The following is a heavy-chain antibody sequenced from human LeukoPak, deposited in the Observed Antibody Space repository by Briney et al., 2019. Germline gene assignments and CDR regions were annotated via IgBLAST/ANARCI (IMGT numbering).Heavy chain of an antibody. J-gene: IGHJ3*02. V-gene: IGHV4-34*01. CDR1: GGSFRVYY. CDR3: ARRPHRIRAAFDI. Sequence: SETLSLICAVYGGSFRVYYWSWIRQPPGKGLEWIGDINHSGSTNYIPSLNSRVTISVDTSKYQFTLKLSSVTAADTAVYCCARRPHRIRAAFDIWGQGTMVTVSS. D-gene: IGHD1-14*01. CDR2: INHSGST.